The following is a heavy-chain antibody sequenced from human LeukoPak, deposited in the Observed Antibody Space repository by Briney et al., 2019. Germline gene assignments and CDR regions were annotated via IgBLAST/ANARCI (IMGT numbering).Heavy chain of an antibody. CDR2: IYYSGST. CDR1: GGSISSSYY. J-gene: IGHJ4*02. CDR3: ARSYCSGGSCYVG. Sequence: SETLSLTCTVSGGSISSSYYWGWIRQPPGKGLEWIGSIYYSGSTYYNPSLKSRVTISVDTSKNQFSLKLSSVTAADTAVYYCARSYCSGGSCYVGWGQGTLVTVSS. V-gene: IGHV4-39*01. D-gene: IGHD2-15*01.